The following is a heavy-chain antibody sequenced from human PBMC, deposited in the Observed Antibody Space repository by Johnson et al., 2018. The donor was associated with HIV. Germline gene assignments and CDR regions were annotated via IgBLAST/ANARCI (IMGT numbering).Heavy chain of an antibody. Sequence: HVQLVESGGGVVQPGGSLRLSCATSGFTFSSYGMHWVRQAPGKGLEWVAFIRYDGFNKYFADSVKGRFTISRDNSKNTLHLQMNSLRAEDTAVYYCAKGTNDSDRSGYWSNYAFDIWGQGTRVTVSS. CDR3: AKGTNDSDRSGYWSNYAFDI. CDR2: IRYDGFNK. V-gene: IGHV3-30*02. D-gene: IGHD3-22*01. CDR1: GFTFSSYG. J-gene: IGHJ3*02.